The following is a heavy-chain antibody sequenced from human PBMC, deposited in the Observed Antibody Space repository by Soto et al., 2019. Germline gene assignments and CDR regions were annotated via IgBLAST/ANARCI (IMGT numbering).Heavy chain of an antibody. CDR3: ARENDFWHSYGTYHSYLEV. CDR1: GFTVSGNY. J-gene: IGHJ6*03. D-gene: IGHD3-3*01. Sequence: PGGSLRLSCAASGFTVSGNYMNWVRQAPGKGLEWVAVIYSDDNTYYADSVKGRFTISRHNSKNTLYLQMNSLRIEDTAVYFCARENDFWHSYGTYHSYLEVWGKGTTVTVSS. CDR2: IYSDDNT. V-gene: IGHV3-53*04.